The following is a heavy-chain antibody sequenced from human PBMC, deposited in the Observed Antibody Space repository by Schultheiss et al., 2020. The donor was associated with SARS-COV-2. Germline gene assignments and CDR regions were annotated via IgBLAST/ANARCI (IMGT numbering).Heavy chain of an antibody. D-gene: IGHD3-10*01. Sequence: GESLKISCAGSGFSFSTYWMHWVRQVPGKGPVWVSSISSSSSYIYYADSVKGRFTISRDNAKNSLYLQMNSLRAEDTAVYYCAKDLGLLWFGDAYYYYGMDVWGQGTTVTVSS. CDR1: GFSFSTYW. V-gene: IGHV3-21*04. J-gene: IGHJ6*02. CDR2: ISSSSSYI. CDR3: AKDLGLLWFGDAYYYYGMDV.